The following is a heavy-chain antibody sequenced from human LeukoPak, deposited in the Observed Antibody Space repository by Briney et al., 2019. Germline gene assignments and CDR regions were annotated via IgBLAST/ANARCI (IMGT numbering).Heavy chain of an antibody. CDR2: ISGSGGST. D-gene: IGHD2/OR15-2a*01. CDR1: GFTFSSYA. CDR3: ARDRIAPGGMDV. V-gene: IGHV3-23*01. Sequence: GGSLRLSCAASGFTFSSYAMSWVRQAPGKGLEWVSAISGSGGSTYYADSVKGRFTISRDNSKNTLYLQMNSLRAEDTAVYYCARDRIAPGGMDVWGQGTTVTVSS. J-gene: IGHJ6*02.